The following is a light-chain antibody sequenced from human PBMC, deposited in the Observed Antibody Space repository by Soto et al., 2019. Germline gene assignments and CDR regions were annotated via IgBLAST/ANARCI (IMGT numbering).Light chain of an antibody. V-gene: IGKV3-11*01. CDR2: DAS. CDR3: QQGGT. J-gene: IGKJ5*01. Sequence: EIVLTQSPATLSLSPGERATLSCRASQSVNSYLAWYQQKPGQAPRLLIYDASNRATGIPARFSGSGSGTDFTPTISSLEPKDFAVYYCQQGGTFGQGIRLEIK. CDR1: QSVNSY.